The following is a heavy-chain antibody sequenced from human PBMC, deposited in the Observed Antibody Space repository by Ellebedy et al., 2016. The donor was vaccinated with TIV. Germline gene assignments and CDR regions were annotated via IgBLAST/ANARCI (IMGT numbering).Heavy chain of an antibody. D-gene: IGHD2/OR15-2a*01. CDR3: VRGRNTAKSPFFDY. Sequence: PGGSLRLSCAASGFTLSDYPMVWVRQAPGKGPEWLASVSEDGSVKYFSDSVKGRLSTSRDNSQNTLYLQMKTLGPEDTAVYYCVRGRNTAKSPFFDYWGQGTLVTVSS. V-gene: IGHV3-30*01. J-gene: IGHJ4*02. CDR1: GFTLSDYP. CDR2: VSEDGSVK.